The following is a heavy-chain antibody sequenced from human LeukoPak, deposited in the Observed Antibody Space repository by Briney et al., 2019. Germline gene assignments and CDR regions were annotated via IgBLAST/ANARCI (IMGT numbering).Heavy chain of an antibody. CDR1: GFTFSSYE. CDR2: IYYSGST. J-gene: IGHJ5*02. CDR3: ARVYVLLWFGEPWNNWFDP. D-gene: IGHD3-10*01. V-gene: IGHV4-39*07. Sequence: PGGSLRLSCAASGFTFSSYEMNWVRQPPGKGLEWIGSIYYSGSTYYNPSLKSRVTISVDTSKNQFSLKLSSVTAADTAVYYCARVYVLLWFGEPWNNWFDPWGQGTLVTVSS.